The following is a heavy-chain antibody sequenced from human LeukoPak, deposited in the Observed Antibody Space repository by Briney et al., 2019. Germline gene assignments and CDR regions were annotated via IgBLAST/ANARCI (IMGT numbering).Heavy chain of an antibody. CDR2: MNPNSGNT. V-gene: IGHV1-8*03. D-gene: IGHD5-18*01. Sequence: ASVKVSCKASGYTFTSYDINWVRQATGQGLEWMGWMNPNSGNTGYAQKFQGRVTITRNTSISTAYMELSSLRSEDTAVYYCARGPAWGYSSPYYFDYWGQGTLVTASS. J-gene: IGHJ4*02. CDR1: GYTFTSYD. CDR3: ARGPAWGYSSPYYFDY.